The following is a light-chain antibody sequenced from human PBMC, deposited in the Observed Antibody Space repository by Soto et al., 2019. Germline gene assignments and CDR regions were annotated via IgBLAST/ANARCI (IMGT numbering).Light chain of an antibody. Sequence: EIVWTQSPASLSLSPGERATLSCRASQSVSSYLAWYQQKTGQAPRLLIYDASNRATGIPARFSGSGCGTDFTLNISSLEPEDFAGYYCQQRSNWPPGGTFGQGTKLDIK. CDR1: QSVSSY. J-gene: IGKJ1*01. CDR3: QQRSNWPPGGT. V-gene: IGKV3-11*01. CDR2: DAS.